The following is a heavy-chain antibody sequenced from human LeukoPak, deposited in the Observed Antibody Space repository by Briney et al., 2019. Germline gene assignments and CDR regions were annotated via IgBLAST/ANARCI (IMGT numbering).Heavy chain of an antibody. CDR2: ISSSSSYI. J-gene: IGHJ4*02. V-gene: IGHV3-21*01. CDR3: ARDPRPPGRSRAPATIDY. CDR1: GFTFSSYS. Sequence: GGSLRLSCAASGFTFSSYSMQWVRQAPGKGLEWVSSISSSSSYIYYADSVKGRFTISRDNAKNSLYLQMNSLRAEDTAVYYCARDPRPPGRSRAPATIDYWGQGTLVTVSS. D-gene: IGHD2-15*01.